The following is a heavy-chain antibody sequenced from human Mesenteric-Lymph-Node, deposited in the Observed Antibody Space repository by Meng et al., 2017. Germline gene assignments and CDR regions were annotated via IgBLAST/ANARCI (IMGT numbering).Heavy chain of an antibody. J-gene: IGHJ4*02. D-gene: IGHD3-9*01. CDR3: ARGRYFDWLPTYYFNY. CDR1: GFTFSDYY. V-gene: IGHV3-11*04. Sequence: GESLKISCAASGFTFSDYYMSWIRQAPGKGLVWVSYISSSGSTIYYADSVKGRFTISRDNAKNTLYLQMNSLRAEDTAVYYCARGRYFDWLPTYYFNYWGLGTLVTVSS. CDR2: ISSSGSTI.